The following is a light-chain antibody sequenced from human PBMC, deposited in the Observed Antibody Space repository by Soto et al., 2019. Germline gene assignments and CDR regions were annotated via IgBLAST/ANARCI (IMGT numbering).Light chain of an antibody. V-gene: IGKV1-5*01. J-gene: IGKJ1*01. CDR3: QQYNT. Sequence: DIQMTQSHSTLSASVGDRVTITCRASQSISSWLAWYQQKPGKAPKLLIYNASSLESGDPSRFSGSGSGTEFTLTIGSLQADNFATYYCQQYNTFRQGTKVES. CDR1: QSISSW. CDR2: NAS.